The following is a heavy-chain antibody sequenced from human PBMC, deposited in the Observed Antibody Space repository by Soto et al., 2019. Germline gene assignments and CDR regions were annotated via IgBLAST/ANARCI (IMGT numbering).Heavy chain of an antibody. D-gene: IGHD6-19*01. CDR2: ISSSSSYI. V-gene: IGHV3-21*01. Sequence: GGSLRLSCAASGVTFSSYSMNWVRQAPGKGLEWVSSISSSSSYIYYADSVKGRFTISRDNAKNSLYLQMNSLRAEDTAVYYCARDSDPLPGIAVAGTSAYWGQGTLVTVSS. J-gene: IGHJ4*02. CDR1: GVTFSSYS. CDR3: ARDSDPLPGIAVAGTSAY.